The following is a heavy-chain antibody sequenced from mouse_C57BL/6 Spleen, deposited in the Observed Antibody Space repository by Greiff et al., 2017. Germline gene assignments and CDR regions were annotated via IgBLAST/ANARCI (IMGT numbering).Heavy chain of an antibody. D-gene: IGHD1-1*01. V-gene: IGHV1-82*01. CDR2: IYPGDGDT. CDR3: ARDYYGSSNYVDY. CDR1: GYAFSSSW. J-gene: IGHJ2*01. Sequence: QVQLQQSGPELVKPGASVKISCKASGYAFSSSWMNWVKQRPGKGLEWIGRIYPGDGDTNYNGKFKGKATLTADKSSSTAYMHLSSLTSEDSAVYFCARDYYGSSNYVDYWGQGTTLTVSS.